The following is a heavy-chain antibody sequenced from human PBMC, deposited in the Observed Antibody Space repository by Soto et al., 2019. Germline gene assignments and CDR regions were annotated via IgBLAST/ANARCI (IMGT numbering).Heavy chain of an antibody. CDR3: ARVGDGSGIYCESHFFGMDV. CDR1: GYSINSGHY. J-gene: IGHJ6*02. V-gene: IGHV4-38-2*01. D-gene: IGHD3-10*01. CDR2: VYRSGRT. Sequence: SETLSLTCAVSGYSINSGHYWGWIRQPPGKGLEWIGNVYRSGRTYYNPSLESRVTISLDMSKNQFSLNLGSVTAADTGVYYCARVGDGSGIYCESHFFGMDVWGQGTTVTVSS.